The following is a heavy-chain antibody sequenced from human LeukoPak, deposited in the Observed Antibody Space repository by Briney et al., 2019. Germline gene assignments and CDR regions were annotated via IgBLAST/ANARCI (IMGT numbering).Heavy chain of an antibody. CDR2: INPNSGGT. Sequence: GASVKVSCKASGYTFSSYYMHWVRQAPGQGLEWMGIINPNSGGTNYAQKFQGRVTMTRDTSISTAYMELSSLRSEDTAVYYCALERGAWGGPFDYWGQGTLVTVSS. CDR3: ALERGAWGGPFDY. D-gene: IGHD1-26*01. J-gene: IGHJ4*02. CDR1: GYTFSSYY. V-gene: IGHV1-2*02.